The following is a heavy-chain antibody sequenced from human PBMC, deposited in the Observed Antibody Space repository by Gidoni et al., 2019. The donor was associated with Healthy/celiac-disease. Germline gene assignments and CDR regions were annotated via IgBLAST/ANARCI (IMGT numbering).Heavy chain of an antibody. J-gene: IGHJ3*02. CDR3: ARVDGYYDSSGSFHDAFDI. D-gene: IGHD3-22*01. V-gene: IGHV1-18*01. CDR1: GYTFTSYG. CDR2: ISAYNGNT. Sequence: QVQLVQSGAEVKKPGASVKVSCKASGYTFTSYGISWVRKAPGQGLEWMGWISAYNGNTNYAQKLQGRVTMTTDTSTSTAYMELRSLRSDDTAVYYCARVDGYYDSSGSFHDAFDIWGQGTMVTVSS.